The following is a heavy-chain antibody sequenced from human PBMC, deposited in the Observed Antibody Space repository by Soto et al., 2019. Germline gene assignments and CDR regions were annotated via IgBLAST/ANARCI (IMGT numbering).Heavy chain of an antibody. CDR1: GYTFTGYY. CDR2: INPNSGGT. D-gene: IGHD3-3*01. Sequence: ASVKVSCKASGYTFTGYYMHWVRQAPGQGLEWMGWINPNSGGTNYAQKFQGWVTMTRDTSISTAYMGLSRLRSDDTAVYYCARAVEGTYYDFWSGYYGYYYYYGMDVWGQGTTVTVSS. CDR3: ARAVEGTYYDFWSGYYGYYYYYGMDV. V-gene: IGHV1-2*04. J-gene: IGHJ6*02.